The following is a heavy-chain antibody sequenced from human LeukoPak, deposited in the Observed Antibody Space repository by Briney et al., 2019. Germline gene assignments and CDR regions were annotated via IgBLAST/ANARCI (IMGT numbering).Heavy chain of an antibody. J-gene: IGHJ4*02. Sequence: GGSLRLSCAASDLTFSSSWMHWVRQAPGKGLVWVSHINSYGSTTIYAYSLKGRFTISRENAQNTLYLQLNSLRAEDTALYYCSRDRRYASDSWGQGPLVTVSS. CDR1: DLTFSSSW. CDR2: INSYGSTT. V-gene: IGHV3-74*01. CDR3: SRDRRYASDS. D-gene: IGHD5-12*01.